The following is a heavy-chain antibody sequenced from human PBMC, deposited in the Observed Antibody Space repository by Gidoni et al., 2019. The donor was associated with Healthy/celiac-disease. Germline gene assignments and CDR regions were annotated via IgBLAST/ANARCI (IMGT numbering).Heavy chain of an antibody. CDR3: AKDNHGWSGDAFDI. Sequence: EVQLVESGGGLVQPGRSLRLSCAASGFTFDDYAMPWVRQAPGKGLEWVSGISWNSGSIGYADSVKGRFTISRDNAKNSLYLQMNSLRAEDTALYYCAKDNHGWSGDAFDIWGQGTMVTVSS. CDR1: GFTFDDYA. D-gene: IGHD6-19*01. V-gene: IGHV3-9*01. CDR2: ISWNSGSI. J-gene: IGHJ3*02.